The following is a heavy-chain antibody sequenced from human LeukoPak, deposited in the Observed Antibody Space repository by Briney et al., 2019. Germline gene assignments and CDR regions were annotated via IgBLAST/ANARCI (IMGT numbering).Heavy chain of an antibody. CDR2: ISGSGGST. D-gene: IGHD2-15*01. Sequence: GGSLRLSCAASGFTFSSYGMHWVRQAPGKGLEWVSAISGSGGSTYYADSVKGRFTISRDNSKNTLYLQMNSLRAEDTAVYYCAKSTGYCSGGSCYSPVRYDSSGYYYNDAFDIWGQGTMVTVSS. CDR1: GFTFSSYG. J-gene: IGHJ3*02. V-gene: IGHV3-23*01. CDR3: AKSTGYCSGGSCYSPVRYDSSGYYYNDAFDI.